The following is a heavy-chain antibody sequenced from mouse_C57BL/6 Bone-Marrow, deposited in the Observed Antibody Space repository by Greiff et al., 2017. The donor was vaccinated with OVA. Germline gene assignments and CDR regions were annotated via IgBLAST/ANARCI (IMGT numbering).Heavy chain of an antibody. CDR2: IYPSDSET. D-gene: IGHD1-1*01. V-gene: IGHV1-61*01. Sequence: QVQLQQPGAELVRPGSSVKLSCKASGYTFTSYWMDWVKQRPGQGLEWIGNIYPSDSETHYNQKFKDKATLTVDKSSSTAYMQLSSLTSEDSAVYYCARDYGSRGYFDCWGQGTTLSVSS. J-gene: IGHJ2*01. CDR3: ARDYGSRGYFDC. CDR1: GYTFTSYW.